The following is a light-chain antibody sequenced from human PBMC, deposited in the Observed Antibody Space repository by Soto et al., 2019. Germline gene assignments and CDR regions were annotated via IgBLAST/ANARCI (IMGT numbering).Light chain of an antibody. CDR3: SSYTSSTTLVV. CDR2: GVT. CDR1: SSDVGAYYS. J-gene: IGLJ2*01. V-gene: IGLV2-14*01. Sequence: QSVLTQPASVSGSPGQSITISCTGTSSDVGAYYSVSWYQHHPGKAPKLIIYGVTNRPSGVSNRFSGSKSGNTASLTISGLQAEDEADYYCSSYTSSTTLVVFGGGTKLTVL.